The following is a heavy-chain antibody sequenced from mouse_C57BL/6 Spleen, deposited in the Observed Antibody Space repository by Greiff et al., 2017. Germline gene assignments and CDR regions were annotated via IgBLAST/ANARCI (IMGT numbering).Heavy chain of an antibody. CDR3: ARRYYYGSSYSYFDV. Sequence: VQLQQPGAELVKPGASVKLSCKASGYTFTSYWMHWVKQRPGQGLEWIGMIHPNSGSTNYNEKFKSKATLTVDKSSSTAYMQLSSLTSEDSAVYYCARRYYYGSSYSYFDVWGTGTTVTVSS. CDR2: IHPNSGST. J-gene: IGHJ1*03. CDR1: GYTFTSYW. D-gene: IGHD1-1*01. V-gene: IGHV1-64*01.